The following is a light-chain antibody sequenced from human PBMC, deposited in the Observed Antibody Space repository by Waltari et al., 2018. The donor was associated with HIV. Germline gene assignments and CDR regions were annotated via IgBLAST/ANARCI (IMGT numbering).Light chain of an antibody. CDR3: VAWDDSLSGHVV. J-gene: IGLJ2*01. V-gene: IGLV1-47*01. Sequence: QAVLTQPPSASGTPGQRVTISCSGSSSNIGYNYVYWSQQIPGTAPKHLIYRNTQRPSGVPDRFSGAKSGTSASLTISGLRSDDEADYYCVAWDDSLSGHVVIGGGTKLTVL. CDR1: SSNIGYNY. CDR2: RNT.